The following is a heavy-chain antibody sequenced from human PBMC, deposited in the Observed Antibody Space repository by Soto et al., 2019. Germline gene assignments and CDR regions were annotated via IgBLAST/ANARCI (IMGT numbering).Heavy chain of an antibody. J-gene: IGHJ4*02. CDR1: GGSISSYY. CDR2: IYYSGST. CDR3: ARDSSSGSDY. Sequence: SETLSLTCTVSGGSISSYYWSWIRQPPGKGLEWIGYIYYSGSTNYNPSLKSRVTISVDTSKNQFSLKLSSVTAADTAVYYCARDSSSGSDYWGQGTLVTVSS. V-gene: IGHV4-59*01. D-gene: IGHD6-6*01.